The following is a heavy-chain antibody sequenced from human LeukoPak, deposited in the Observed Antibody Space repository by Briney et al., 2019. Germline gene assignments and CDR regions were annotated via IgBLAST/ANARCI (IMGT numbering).Heavy chain of an antibody. CDR3: ARGGMVRGVLDY. CDR2: INSGGGTT. D-gene: IGHD3-10*01. V-gene: IGHV3-23*01. Sequence: GGSLRLSCAASGFTFSNYAMTWVRQAPGKGLEWVSGINSGGGTTYYADSVKGRFTISRDNSKNTLYLQINTLRAEDTAVYYCARGGMVRGVLDYWGQGTLVTVSS. CDR1: GFTFSNYA. J-gene: IGHJ4*02.